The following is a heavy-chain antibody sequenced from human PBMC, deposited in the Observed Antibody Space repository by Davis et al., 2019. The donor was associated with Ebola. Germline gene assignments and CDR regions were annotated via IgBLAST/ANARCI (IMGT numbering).Heavy chain of an antibody. CDR1: GGSISTYH. V-gene: IGHV4-59*01. D-gene: IGHD5-18*01. CDR3: ARDQEHSYGRRFDP. CDR2: VQDRLGA. Sequence: MPSETLSLTCTVSGGSISTYHWTWIRQPPGKELEWIGYVQDRLGAKYNPSLNSRVTLSVDTSKNQFSLQLTSLTAADTAVYYCARDQEHSYGRRFDPWGQGTLVTVSS. J-gene: IGHJ5*02.